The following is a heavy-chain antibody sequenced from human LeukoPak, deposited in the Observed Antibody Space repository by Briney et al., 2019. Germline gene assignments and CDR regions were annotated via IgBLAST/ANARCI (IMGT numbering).Heavy chain of an antibody. CDR3: ARVVYKNWFDP. J-gene: IGHJ5*02. V-gene: IGHV4-59*01. Sequence: SETLSLTCTVSGGSISSYYWSWIRQPPGKGLEWIGYIYYSGSTNYNLSLKSRVTISVDTSKNQFSLKLSSVTAADTAVYYCARVVYKNWFDPWGQGTLVTVSS. CDR1: GGSISSYY. CDR2: IYYSGST. D-gene: IGHD5-24*01.